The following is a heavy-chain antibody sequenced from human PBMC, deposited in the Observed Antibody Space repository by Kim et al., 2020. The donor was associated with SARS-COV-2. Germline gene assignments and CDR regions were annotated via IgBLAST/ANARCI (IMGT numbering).Heavy chain of an antibody. D-gene: IGHD3-10*01. Sequence: GGSLRLSCAASGFTFSSYGMHWVRQAPGKGLEWVAVIWYDGSNKYYADSVKGRFTISRDNSKNMLYLQMNSLRAEDTAVYYCARDKPLWFGGEYYFDYWGQGTLVTVSS. CDR3: ARDKPLWFGGEYYFDY. J-gene: IGHJ4*02. CDR1: GFTFSSYG. CDR2: IWYDGSNK. V-gene: IGHV3-33*01.